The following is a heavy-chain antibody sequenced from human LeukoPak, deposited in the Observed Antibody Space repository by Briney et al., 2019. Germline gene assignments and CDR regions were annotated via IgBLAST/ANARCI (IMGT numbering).Heavy chain of an antibody. J-gene: IGHJ4*02. CDR3: ARVPLGFTEPFDY. V-gene: IGHV4-34*01. CDR1: GGSFSNYF. D-gene: IGHD1-26*01. CDR2: ISPSGGT. Sequence: SETLSLTCVVYGGSFSNYFWSWIRQPPGEGLEWIGEISPSGGTAYNPSLNSRVTISIDTSKRQFSLKVISVTAADTAVYYCARVPLGFTEPFDYWGQGTLVTVSS.